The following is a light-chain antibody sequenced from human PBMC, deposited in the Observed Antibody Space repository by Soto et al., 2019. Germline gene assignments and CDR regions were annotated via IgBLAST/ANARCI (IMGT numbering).Light chain of an antibody. V-gene: IGKV3-20*01. CDR3: HQYGSSLGT. CDR1: QSVTGTN. Sequence: TQSPVALSLSPGEGATLSCRASQSVTGTNLAWYQQRAGQAPRLLIYDAVRRATGIPDRFSGSGSGTDFTLTISRLEPEDFAVYYCHQYGSSLGTFGQGTKVDIK. J-gene: IGKJ2*01. CDR2: DAV.